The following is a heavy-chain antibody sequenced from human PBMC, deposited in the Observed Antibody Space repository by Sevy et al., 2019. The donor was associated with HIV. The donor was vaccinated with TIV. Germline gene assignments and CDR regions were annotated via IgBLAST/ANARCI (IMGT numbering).Heavy chain of an antibody. J-gene: IGHJ3*02. D-gene: IGHD3-22*01. V-gene: IGHV3-23*01. Sequence: GESLKISCAASGFTFTNYAMNWVRQAPGKGLEWVSTIFGARGVIYDADSLKGRFTISRDNSKNTLYLQMDSLRAEDKAVYYCAGGRYDSSGSFDAFDIWGQGTMVTVSS. CDR1: GFTFTNYA. CDR2: IFGARGVI. CDR3: AGGRYDSSGSFDAFDI.